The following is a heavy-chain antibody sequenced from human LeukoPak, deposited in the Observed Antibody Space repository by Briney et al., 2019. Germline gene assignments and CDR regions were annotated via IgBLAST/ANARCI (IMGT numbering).Heavy chain of an antibody. CDR2: IYHSGST. Sequence: SETLSLTCTVSGYSISSGYYWGWIRQPPGKGLEWIGSIYHSGSTYYNPSLKSRVTISVDTSKNQFSLRLSSVTAADTAVYYCARRRITIFGVGGVFDYWGQGTLVTVSS. CDR3: ARRRITIFGVGGVFDY. D-gene: IGHD3-3*01. CDR1: GYSISSGYY. V-gene: IGHV4-38-2*02. J-gene: IGHJ4*02.